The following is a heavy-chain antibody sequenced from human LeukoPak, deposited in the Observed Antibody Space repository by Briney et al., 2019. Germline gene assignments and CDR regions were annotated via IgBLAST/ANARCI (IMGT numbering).Heavy chain of an antibody. CDR1: GFSFSIYS. J-gene: IGHJ4*02. Sequence: GGSLSLSCAASGFSFSIYSMSWVRQAPGKGLEWVSSISSRSGYIYYAGSVKGRFTISRDNSKSTLCLQMNSLRAEDTAVYYCAKQLGYCSDGSCYFPYWGQGTLVTVSS. CDR2: ISSRSGYI. D-gene: IGHD2-15*01. V-gene: IGHV3-21*04. CDR3: AKQLGYCSDGSCYFPY.